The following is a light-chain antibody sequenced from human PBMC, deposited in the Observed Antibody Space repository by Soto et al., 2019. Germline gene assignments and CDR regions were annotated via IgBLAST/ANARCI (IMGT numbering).Light chain of an antibody. CDR1: QSLLHSNGYSY. CDR2: LGS. Sequence: DIVMTQSPLSLPVTPGEPASISCRSSQSLLHSNGYSYLDWYLQKPGQSPQLLIYLGSNRASGVPDRFSGSGSGTDFTLKISRVEAEDVGVYYCMQALQTSGLTFGGGTKVEIK. CDR3: MQALQTSGLT. V-gene: IGKV2-28*01. J-gene: IGKJ4*01.